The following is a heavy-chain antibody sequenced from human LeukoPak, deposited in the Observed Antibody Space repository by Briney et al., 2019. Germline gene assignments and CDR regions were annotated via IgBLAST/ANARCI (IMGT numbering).Heavy chain of an antibody. V-gene: IGHV4-59*08. CDR2: IYCSGST. D-gene: IGHD6-19*01. J-gene: IGHJ4*02. Sequence: SETLSLTCTVSGGSISSYYWSWIRQPPGKGLEWIGYIYCSGSTNYNPSLKSRVTISVDTSKNQFSLKLSSVTAADTAVYYCAAQGGYSSGWYWGQGTLVTVSS. CDR3: AAQGGYSSGWY. CDR1: GGSISSYY.